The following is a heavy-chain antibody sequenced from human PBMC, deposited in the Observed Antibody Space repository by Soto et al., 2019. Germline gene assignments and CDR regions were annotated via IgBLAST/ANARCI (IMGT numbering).Heavy chain of an antibody. V-gene: IGHV3-74*01. CDR2: ISHDERTT. J-gene: IGHJ4*02. CDR1: GFTFSNYW. Sequence: GGSQRLYCAASGFTFSNYWMHWIRQAPGKGLVWVSRISHDERTTTYADSVKGRFTISRDNAKNTVFLQRKSLRAEDTAVYYWARGGGSQAHPPDNWGQGNLVTVSS. D-gene: IGHD3-16*01. CDR3: ARGGGSQAHPPDN.